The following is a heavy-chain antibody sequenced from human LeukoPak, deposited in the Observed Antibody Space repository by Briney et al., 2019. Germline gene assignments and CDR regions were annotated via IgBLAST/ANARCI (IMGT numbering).Heavy chain of an antibody. J-gene: IGHJ4*02. V-gene: IGHV3-30-3*01. CDR3: AKGPYAYPQWLASYKEYYFDY. D-gene: IGHD6-19*01. CDR2: ISYDGSNK. CDR1: GFTFSSYA. Sequence: GGSLRLSCAASGFTFSSYAMHWVRQAPGKGLEWVAVISYDGSNKYYTDSVKGRFTISRDNSKNTLYLQMNSLRAEDTAVYYCAKGPYAYPQWLASYKEYYFDYWGQGTLVTVSS.